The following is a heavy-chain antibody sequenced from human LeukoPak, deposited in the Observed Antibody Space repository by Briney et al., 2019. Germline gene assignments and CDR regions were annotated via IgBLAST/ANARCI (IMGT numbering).Heavy chain of an antibody. D-gene: IGHD3-10*01. Sequence: GGSLRLSCAASGFTVSSNYISWVRQAPGKGLELVSGINWNGGSTGYADSVKGRFTISRDNAKNSLYLQMNSLRAEDTAVYYCALLGGKLLWRIDYWGQGTRVTVSS. J-gene: IGHJ4*02. CDR3: ALLGGKLLWRIDY. V-gene: IGHV3-20*04. CDR2: INWNGGST. CDR1: GFTVSSNY.